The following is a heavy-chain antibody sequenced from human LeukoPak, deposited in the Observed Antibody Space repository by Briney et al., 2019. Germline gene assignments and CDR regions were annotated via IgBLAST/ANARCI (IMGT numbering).Heavy chain of an antibody. CDR1: GYTFTSYG. Sequence: ASVKVSCKASGYTFTSYGISWVRQAPGQGLEWMGWISAYNGNTNYAQKLQGRVTMTTDTSTSTAYMELSSLRSEDTAVYYCARDRTTMVRGVILGYYYMDVWGKGTTVTISS. CDR2: ISAYNGNT. J-gene: IGHJ6*03. CDR3: ARDRTTMVRGVILGYYYMDV. V-gene: IGHV1-18*01. D-gene: IGHD3-10*01.